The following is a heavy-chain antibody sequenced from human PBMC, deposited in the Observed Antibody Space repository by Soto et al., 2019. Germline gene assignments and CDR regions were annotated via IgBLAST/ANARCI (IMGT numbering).Heavy chain of an antibody. CDR1: GFTFSSYA. V-gene: IGHV3-30-3*01. D-gene: IGHD6-6*01. J-gene: IGHJ6*02. CDR2: ISYDGSNK. CDR3: ARDGVGIAARLTLLYYYGMDV. Sequence: QVQLVESGGGVVQPGRSLRLSCAASGFTFSSYAMHWVRQAPGKGLEWVAVISYDGSNKYYADSVKGRFTISRDNSKNTLYLQMNSLRAEDTAVYYCARDGVGIAARLTLLYYYGMDVWGQGTTVTVSS.